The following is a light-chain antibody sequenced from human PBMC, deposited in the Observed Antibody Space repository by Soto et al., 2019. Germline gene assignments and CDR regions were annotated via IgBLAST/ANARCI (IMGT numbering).Light chain of an antibody. Sequence: DIQMTQSPSSLSASVGDRVTITCRASQSISSYLNWYQQKPGKAPKLLIYAASSLQSGVPSRFSGSGSRTDFTRTISSLQPEDFATYYCQQSYSTQYTFGQGTKLEIK. CDR2: AAS. J-gene: IGKJ2*01. V-gene: IGKV1-39*01. CDR1: QSISSY. CDR3: QQSYSTQYT.